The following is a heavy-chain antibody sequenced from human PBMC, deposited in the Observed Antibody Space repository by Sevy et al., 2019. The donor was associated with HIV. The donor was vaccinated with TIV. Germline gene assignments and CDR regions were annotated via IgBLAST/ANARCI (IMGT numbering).Heavy chain of an antibody. CDR3: ARDQGGNPTKGGDAFDI. J-gene: IGHJ3*02. CDR2: ISSSSSTI. D-gene: IGHD2-15*01. CDR1: GFTFSSYS. V-gene: IGHV3-48*02. Sequence: GGSLRLSCAASGFTFSSYSMNWVRQAPGKGLEWVSYISSSSSTIYYADSVKGRFTISRDNAKNSLYLQMNSLRDEDTAVYYCARDQGGNPTKGGDAFDIWGHGTMVTVSS.